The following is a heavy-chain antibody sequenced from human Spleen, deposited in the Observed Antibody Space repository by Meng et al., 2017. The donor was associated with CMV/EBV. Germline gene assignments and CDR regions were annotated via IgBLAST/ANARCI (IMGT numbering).Heavy chain of an antibody. V-gene: IGHV1-8*03. CDR2: MNPNSGNT. D-gene: IGHD6-6*01. Sequence: SCKASGDTFTSYDINWVRQATGQGLEWMGWMNPNSGNTGYAQKFQGRVTITRNTSISTAYMELSSLRSEDTAVYYCARQEKQLGFDYWGQGILVTVSS. CDR3: ARQEKQLGFDY. J-gene: IGHJ4*02. CDR1: GDTFTSYD.